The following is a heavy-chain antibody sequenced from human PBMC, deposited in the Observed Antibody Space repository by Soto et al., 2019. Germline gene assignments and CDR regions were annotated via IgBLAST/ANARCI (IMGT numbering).Heavy chain of an antibody. D-gene: IGHD3-10*01. V-gene: IGHV4-4*02. J-gene: IGHJ6*02. Sequence: QVQLQESGPGLVKPSGTLSLTCAVSAGSISDINLWYWIRQPPGMGLEWIGEIYHSGTTHHNASLMSRLTISVDKSKNQFSLKLSYVTAADTAVYYGARFGGGMDVWGQGTTVTVSS. CDR2: IYHSGTT. CDR1: AGSISDINL. CDR3: ARFGGGMDV.